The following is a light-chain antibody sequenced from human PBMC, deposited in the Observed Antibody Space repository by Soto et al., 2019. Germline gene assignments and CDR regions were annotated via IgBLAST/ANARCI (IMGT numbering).Light chain of an antibody. Sequence: QYALTQPPSVSGSPGQSVTISCTGTSSDVGSYNRVSWYQQPPGTAPKLMIYEVSNRPSGVPDRFSGSKSGNTASLTISGLQAEDEADYYCSLYTSSSTYVFGTGTKLTVL. CDR3: SLYTSSSTYV. V-gene: IGLV2-18*01. CDR1: SSDVGSYNR. CDR2: EVS. J-gene: IGLJ1*01.